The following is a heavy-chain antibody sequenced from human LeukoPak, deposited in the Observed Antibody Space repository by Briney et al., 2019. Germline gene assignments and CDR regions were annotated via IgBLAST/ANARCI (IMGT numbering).Heavy chain of an antibody. CDR1: GYTFTSYV. J-gene: IGHJ6*02. V-gene: IGHV7-4-1*02. CDR2: INTNTGNP. CDR3: ARDPAIYYYYGMDV. D-gene: IGHD2-2*01. Sequence: ASVKVSCKASGYTFTSYVMNWVRQAPGQGLEWMGWINTNTGNPTYAQGFTGRFVFSLDTSVSTAYLQISSLKAEDTAVYYCARDPAIYYYYGMDVWGQGTTVTVSS.